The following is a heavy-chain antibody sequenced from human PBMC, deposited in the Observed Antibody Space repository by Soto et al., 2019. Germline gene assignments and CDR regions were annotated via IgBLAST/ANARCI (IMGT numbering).Heavy chain of an antibody. CDR1: GTSVRHFY. CDR2: IYSTGTN. Sequence: KASETLSLTCKVSGTSVRHFYWSWIRQSAGKGLEWIGRIYSTGTNNFNPSLKSRLTMSMDMSKNQVSLNLTSVTAADTAVYYCVRDRADFSSTYYHYFSVWGRGTLVTVSS. J-gene: IGHJ2*01. D-gene: IGHD6-13*01. CDR3: VRDRADFSSTYYHYFSV. V-gene: IGHV4-4*07.